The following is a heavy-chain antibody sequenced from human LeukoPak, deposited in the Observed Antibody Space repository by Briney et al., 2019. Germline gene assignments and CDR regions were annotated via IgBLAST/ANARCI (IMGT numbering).Heavy chain of an antibody. CDR3: ARARGTEAIDS. CDR1: GGSISSGSYY. D-gene: IGHD6-25*01. J-gene: IGHJ4*02. CDR2: INHSGST. V-gene: IGHV4-61*10. Sequence: PSETLSLTCTVSGGSISSGSYYWSWIRQPAGKGLEWIGEINHSGSTNYNPSLKSRFTVSVDTSKNQFSLKMRSVTAADTGVYYCARARGTEAIDSWGQGTLVTVSS.